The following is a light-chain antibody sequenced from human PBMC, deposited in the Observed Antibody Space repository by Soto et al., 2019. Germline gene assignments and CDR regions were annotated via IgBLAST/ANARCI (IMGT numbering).Light chain of an antibody. Sequence: EIVLTQSPGTLSLSPGERATLSCRASQSVSSNYLAWYQQKPGQAPRLLIYDASNRATGIPARFSGSGSGTEFTLTISSLEPEDFAVYYCQQRSNWPRTFGPGTKVDIK. V-gene: IGKV3-11*01. CDR2: DAS. J-gene: IGKJ3*01. CDR1: QSVSSNY. CDR3: QQRSNWPRT.